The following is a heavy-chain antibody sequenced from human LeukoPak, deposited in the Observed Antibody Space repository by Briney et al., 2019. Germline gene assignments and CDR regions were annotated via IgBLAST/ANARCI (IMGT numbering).Heavy chain of an antibody. Sequence: TSETLSLTCTVSGGSISSYYWSWIRQPPGKGLEWIGYIHSSGSTNYNPSLKSRITISVDTSKNQFSLKLSSVTAADTAVYYCARFAYCGGHCWYYFDYWGQGSLVTVSS. V-gene: IGHV4-59*01. D-gene: IGHD2-21*02. CDR2: IHSSGST. J-gene: IGHJ4*02. CDR1: GGSISSYY. CDR3: ARFAYCGGHCWYYFDY.